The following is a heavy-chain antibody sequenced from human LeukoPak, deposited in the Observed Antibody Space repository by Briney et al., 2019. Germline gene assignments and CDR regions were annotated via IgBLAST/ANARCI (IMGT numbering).Heavy chain of an antibody. CDR2: INHSGST. CDR1: GGSFSGYY. D-gene: IGHD3-3*01. J-gene: IGHJ4*02. V-gene: IGHV4-34*01. CDR3: ARGYDFWSGYYGGLFDY. Sequence: SETLSLTCAVYGGSFSGYYWSLIRQPPGKGLEWIGEINHSGSTNYNPSLKSRVTISVDTSKNQFSLKLSSVTAADTAVYYCARGYDFWSGYYGGLFDYWGQGTLVTVSS.